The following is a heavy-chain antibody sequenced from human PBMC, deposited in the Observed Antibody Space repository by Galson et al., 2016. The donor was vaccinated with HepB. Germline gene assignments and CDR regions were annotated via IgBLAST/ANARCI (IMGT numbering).Heavy chain of an antibody. CDR1: GFTFSDYH. Sequence: SLRLSCAASGFTFSDYHMTWIRQAPGKGLEWVSYISGSSGYRNYADTVKGRFTISRDNRKNSLYLQINSLRAEDTAVYYCARAVDTPLEVHFDYWGQGTPVTVSS. CDR3: ARAVDTPLEVHFDY. D-gene: IGHD5-18*01. V-gene: IGHV3-11*06. J-gene: IGHJ4*02. CDR2: ISGSSGYR.